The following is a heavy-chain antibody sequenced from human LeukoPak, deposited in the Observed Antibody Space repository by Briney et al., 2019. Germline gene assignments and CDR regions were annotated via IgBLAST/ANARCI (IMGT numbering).Heavy chain of an antibody. V-gene: IGHV3-21*01. J-gene: IGHJ4*02. CDR1: GFTFSSYW. D-gene: IGHD3-22*01. CDR2: ISSSSSFI. CDR3: ARDLYPYYYDSSGYYYGY. Sequence: GGSLRLSCAASGFTFSSYWMSWVRQAPGKGLEWVSSISSSSSFIYYADSVKGRFTISRDNAKNSLALQMNSLRAEDTAVYYCARDLYPYYYDSSGYYYGYWGQGTLVTVSS.